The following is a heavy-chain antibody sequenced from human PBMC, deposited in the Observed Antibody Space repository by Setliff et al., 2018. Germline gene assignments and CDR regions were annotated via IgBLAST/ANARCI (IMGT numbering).Heavy chain of an antibody. V-gene: IGHV1-18*04. J-gene: IGHJ4*02. Sequence: GASVKVSCKASGYMFRSYGINWMRQAPGQGFEWMGWISAYNDNTKSSQKFQDRITMTTDTTTSTSYMELRSLRSDDTAIYYCARINFYVSSGYYYAPDYWGPGTLVTVSS. CDR2: ISAYNDNT. CDR1: GYMFRSYG. CDR3: ARINFYVSSGYYYAPDY. D-gene: IGHD3-22*01.